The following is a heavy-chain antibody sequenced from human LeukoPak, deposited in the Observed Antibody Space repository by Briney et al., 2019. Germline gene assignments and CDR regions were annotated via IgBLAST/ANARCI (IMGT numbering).Heavy chain of an antibody. CDR3: TRRLSDY. Sequence: VGSLRLSCAASGFTFSGSAMHWGRQASGKGLEWVGRIRRKANSYATAYAASVKGRFTISRDDSKNTAYLQMNSLKAEDTAVYYCTRRLSDYWGQGTLVTVSS. CDR2: IRRKANSYAT. D-gene: IGHD3-16*01. CDR1: GFTFSGSA. V-gene: IGHV3-73*01. J-gene: IGHJ4*02.